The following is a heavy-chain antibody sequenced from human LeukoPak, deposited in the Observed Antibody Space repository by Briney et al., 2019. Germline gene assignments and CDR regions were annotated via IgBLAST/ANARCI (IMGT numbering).Heavy chain of an antibody. Sequence: GGSLRLSCAASGFTFSSYWMHWVRQAPGKGLVWVSRINSDGSSTSYADSVKGRFTISRDNAKNTLYLQMNSLRAEDTAVYYCARDPADNNYYDSSGYYVSWGQGTLVTVSS. D-gene: IGHD3-22*01. CDR3: ARDPADNNYYDSSGYYVS. J-gene: IGHJ5*02. V-gene: IGHV3-74*01. CDR2: INSDGSST. CDR1: GFTFSSYW.